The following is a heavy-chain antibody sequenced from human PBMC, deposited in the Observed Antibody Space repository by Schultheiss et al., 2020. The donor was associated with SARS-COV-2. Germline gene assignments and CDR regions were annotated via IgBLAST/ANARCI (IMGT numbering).Heavy chain of an antibody. D-gene: IGHD6-13*01. J-gene: IGHJ4*02. CDR1: GGSFSDYY. CDR3: ARRRAAAGLNDY. V-gene: IGHV4-34*01. Sequence: SETLSLTCAVNGGSFSDYYWSWIRQPPGKGLEWIGEINHSGSTNYNPSLKSRVTISVDTSKNQFSLKLRSVTAADTAVYYCARRRAAAGLNDYWGQGTLVTVSS. CDR2: INHSGST.